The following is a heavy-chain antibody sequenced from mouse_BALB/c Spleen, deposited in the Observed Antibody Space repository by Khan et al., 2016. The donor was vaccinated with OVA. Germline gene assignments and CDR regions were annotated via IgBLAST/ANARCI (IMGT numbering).Heavy chain of an antibody. CDR2: IYPGTNNT. D-gene: IGHD3-2*02. J-gene: IGHJ2*01. Sequence: QVQLKQSGAELVRPGTSVKLSCKTSGYIFTSYWIHWVKQRSGQGLEWIARIYPGTNNTYYNENFKDKATLTADKASSTVYLQLSNLKSEDSAVFVCAREEALYYFDYWGQGTTLTDTS. CDR1: GYIFTSYW. V-gene: IGHV1-76*01. CDR3: AREEALYYFDY.